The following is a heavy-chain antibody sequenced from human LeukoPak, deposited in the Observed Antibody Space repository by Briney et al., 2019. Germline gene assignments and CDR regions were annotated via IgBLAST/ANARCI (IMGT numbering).Heavy chain of an antibody. Sequence: SETLSLTCAVYGGSFSGYYWSWIRQPPGKGLEWIGEINHSGSTNYNPSLKSRVTISVDTSKNQFSLKLSSVTAADTAVYYCARRLSDFWSGYNYYYGMDVWGQGTTVTVS. J-gene: IGHJ6*02. CDR3: ARRLSDFWSGYNYYYGMDV. V-gene: IGHV4-34*01. D-gene: IGHD3-3*01. CDR2: INHSGST. CDR1: GGSFSGYY.